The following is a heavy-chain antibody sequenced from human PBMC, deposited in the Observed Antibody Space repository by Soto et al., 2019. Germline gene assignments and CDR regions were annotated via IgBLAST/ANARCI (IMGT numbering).Heavy chain of an antibody. CDR2: ISDSGGSA. Sequence: PGGSLRLSCGASGFTFSNYAMSWVRQAPGMGLEWVSGISDSGGSAYNADSVKGRFTISRDNAKSTLYLQMNSLRAEDTAVYYCAKDVSYGGKRPYYFDYWGQGTLVTVSS. D-gene: IGHD4-17*01. CDR1: GFTFSNYA. CDR3: AKDVSYGGKRPYYFDY. V-gene: IGHV3-23*01. J-gene: IGHJ4*02.